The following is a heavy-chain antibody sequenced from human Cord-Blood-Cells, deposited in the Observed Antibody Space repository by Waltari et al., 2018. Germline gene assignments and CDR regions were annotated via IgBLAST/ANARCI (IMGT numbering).Heavy chain of an antibody. V-gene: IGHV5-51*07. J-gene: IGHJ3*02. CDR2: IYPGDSDT. CDR3: ATRGGYFDCLDAFDI. D-gene: IGHD3-9*01. Sequence: EVQLVQSGAEVKKPGESLKISCKGSGYSFTSYWLGWVHQMPGKGLEWMGIIYPGDSDTRYSPSFQVQVTISADKSISTAYLQWSSLKASDTAMYYCATRGGYFDCLDAFDIWGQGTMVTVSS. CDR1: GYSFTSYW.